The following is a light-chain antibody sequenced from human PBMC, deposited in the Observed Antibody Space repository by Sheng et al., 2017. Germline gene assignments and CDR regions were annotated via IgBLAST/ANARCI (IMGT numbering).Light chain of an antibody. J-gene: IGKJ3*01. CDR3: QQYADLLYT. Sequence: DTQMTQSPSTLSASVGDRVIVTCRASQTVTSRLAWYQQKPGKAPKLLIQKISNLESGVPSRFSGSGSGTEFTLTISNLQPDDFATYYCQQYADLLYTFGPGTRV. CDR1: QTVTSR. V-gene: IGKV1-5*03. CDR2: KIS.